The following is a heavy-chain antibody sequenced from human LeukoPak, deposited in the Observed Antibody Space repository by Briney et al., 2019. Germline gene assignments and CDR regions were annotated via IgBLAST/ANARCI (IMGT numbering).Heavy chain of an antibody. Sequence: SLKVSCKASGGTFSSYAISWVRQAPGQGLEWMGEIIPIFGTANYAQKFQGRVTITADESTSTAYMELSSLRSEDTAVYYCASPRVVVRDNDAFDIWGQGTMVTVSS. CDR1: GGTFSSYA. V-gene: IGHV1-69*01. CDR3: ASPRVVVRDNDAFDI. J-gene: IGHJ3*02. CDR2: IIPIFGTA. D-gene: IGHD2-21*01.